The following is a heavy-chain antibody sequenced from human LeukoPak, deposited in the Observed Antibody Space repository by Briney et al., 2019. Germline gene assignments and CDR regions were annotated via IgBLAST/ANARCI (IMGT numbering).Heavy chain of an antibody. Sequence: SGPTLVKPTQTLTLTCTFSGFLLSTSGVGVGWIRETPGKGLEWLALIYWNGDKLYRPSLKSRLTITKNTSKNAVSLKITNMDPVATATYYCAHRLAPDLYFDYWGQGTLVTVSS. V-gene: IGHV2-5*01. CDR1: GFLLSTSGVG. D-gene: IGHD2-21*01. CDR2: IYWNGDK. J-gene: IGHJ4*02. CDR3: AHRLAPDLYFDY.